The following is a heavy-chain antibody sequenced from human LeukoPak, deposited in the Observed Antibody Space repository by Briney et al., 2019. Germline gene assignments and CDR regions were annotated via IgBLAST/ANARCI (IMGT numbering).Heavy chain of an antibody. CDR2: INQTATDT. J-gene: IGHJ1*01. CDR3: TRFASGWYWDS. V-gene: IGHV3-7*03. CDR1: GFAFGSYW. D-gene: IGHD6-19*01. Sequence: GGSLRLSCTASGFAFGSYWMTWVRQGPGKGLEWVANINQTATDTSYVDSVKGRFTISRDNTQNSLSLEMTSLRAEDTAVYYCTRFASGWYWDSWGQGTRVSVSS.